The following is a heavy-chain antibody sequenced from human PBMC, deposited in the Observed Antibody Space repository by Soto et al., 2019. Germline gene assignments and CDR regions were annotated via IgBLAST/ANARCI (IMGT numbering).Heavy chain of an antibody. CDR2: ISAYNGNT. CDR3: AGVDNFEQEFESSAYYGTEV. CDR1: GYTFTSYG. J-gene: IGHJ6*02. Sequence: ASVKVSCKASGYTFTSYGISWVRQAPGQGLGWMGWISAYNGNTNYAQKLQGRVTMTTDTSTSTAYMELRSLRSDDTAVYYCAGVDNFEQEFESSAYYGTEVWGQGTPVTVSS. V-gene: IGHV1-18*04. D-gene: IGHD1-20*01.